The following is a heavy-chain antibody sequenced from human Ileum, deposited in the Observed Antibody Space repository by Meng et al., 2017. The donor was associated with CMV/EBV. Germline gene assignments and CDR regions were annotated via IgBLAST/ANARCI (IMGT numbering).Heavy chain of an antibody. CDR3: ARRRNSNWFDY. V-gene: IGHV3-7*01. D-gene: IGHD1-1*01. CDR2: VKEDGSEK. J-gene: IGHJ4*02. Sequence: GGSLRLSCAASGFTFSNYWMTWVRQAPGKGLEWVANVKEDGSEKYSVDSVNGRFTISRDNAKNLLYLQMNSLRAEDTAVYYCARRRNSNWFDYWGQGTLVTVSS. CDR1: GFTFSNYW.